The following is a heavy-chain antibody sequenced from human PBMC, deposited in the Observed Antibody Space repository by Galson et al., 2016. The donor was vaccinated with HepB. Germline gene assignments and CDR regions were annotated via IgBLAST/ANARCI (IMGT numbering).Heavy chain of an antibody. J-gene: IGHJ6*03. V-gene: IGHV4-34*01. CDR3: ARGDNPDYGDYASAYYYMDV. CDR1: GGSFSGYY. D-gene: IGHD4-17*01. CDR2: INHSGST. Sequence: SETLSLTCAVYGGSFSGYYWSWIRQPPGKGLEWIGEINHSGSTNYNPSLKSRATISVDTSKNQFSLKLSSVTAADTAVYYCARGDNPDYGDYASAYYYMDVWGKGTTVTVSS.